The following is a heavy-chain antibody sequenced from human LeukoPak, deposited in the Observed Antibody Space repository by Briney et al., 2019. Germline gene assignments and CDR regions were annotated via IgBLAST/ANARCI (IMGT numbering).Heavy chain of an antibody. CDR1: GFTFSSYA. CDR2: ISGSGGST. J-gene: IGHJ4*02. CDR3: ESSGYYHHPYYFDY. D-gene: IGHD3-22*01. Sequence: GGSLRLSCAASGFTFSSYAMSWVRQAPGKGLEWVSAISGSGGSTYYADSVKGRFTVSRDNSKNTLYLQMNSLRAEDTAVYYCESSGYYHHPYYFDYWGQGTLVTVSS. V-gene: IGHV3-23*01.